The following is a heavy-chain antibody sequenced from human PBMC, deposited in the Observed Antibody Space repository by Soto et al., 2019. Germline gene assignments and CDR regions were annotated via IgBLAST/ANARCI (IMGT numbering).Heavy chain of an antibody. Sequence: GGSLRLSCAASGFTFSSYWMSWVRQAPGKGLEWVANIKQDGSEKYYVDSVKGRFTISRDNAKNSLYLQMNSLRAEDTAVYYCARDIQTGVGWFGELLADYWGQGTLVTVSS. J-gene: IGHJ4*02. CDR1: GFTFSSYW. CDR3: ARDIQTGVGWFGELLADY. V-gene: IGHV3-7*01. D-gene: IGHD3-10*01. CDR2: IKQDGSEK.